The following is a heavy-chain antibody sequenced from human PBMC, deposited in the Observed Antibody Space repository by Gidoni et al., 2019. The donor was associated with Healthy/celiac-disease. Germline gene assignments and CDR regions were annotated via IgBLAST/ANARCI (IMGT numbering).Heavy chain of an antibody. D-gene: IGHD5-18*01. V-gene: IGHV4-59*01. CDR1: GGPISSYY. J-gene: IGHJ6*02. CDR2: SYYSGST. Sequence: VQLTESGPGLVKPSETLSLTCTVSGGPISSYYWSWIRQPPGKGLEWIRYSYYSGSTNYNPSLKGRVTISVDTSKNQFSLKLSSVTAAETAVYYCARSGYSYDYYGMDVWGQGTTVTVSS. CDR3: ARSGYSYDYYGMDV.